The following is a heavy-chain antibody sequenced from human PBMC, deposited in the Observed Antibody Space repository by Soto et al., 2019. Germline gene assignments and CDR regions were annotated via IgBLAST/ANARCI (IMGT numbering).Heavy chain of an antibody. CDR2: INHSGST. J-gene: IGHJ4*02. D-gene: IGHD6-13*01. CDR3: ARGRAASWYPNRPIALDY. CDR1: GGSFSGYY. V-gene: IGHV4-34*01. Sequence: SETLSLTCAVYGGSFSGYYWSWIRQPPGKGLEWIGEINHSGSTNYDPSLKSRVTISVDTSKNQFSLKLSSVPAADTAVYYCARGRAASWYPNRPIALDYWGQVTLVTVS.